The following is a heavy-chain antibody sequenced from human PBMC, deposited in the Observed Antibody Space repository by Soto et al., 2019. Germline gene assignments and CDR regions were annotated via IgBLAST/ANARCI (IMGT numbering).Heavy chain of an antibody. Sequence: CKTSAYTLTSYGTSCVRQATKKGLEWMGWISAYNGSTNYAQKLQGRVTMTTDTSTSTAYMELRSLRSDDTAVYYCARGYPYYYGSGRHYSYMEVWGKGTTVTVSS. J-gene: IGHJ6*03. D-gene: IGHD3-10*01. V-gene: IGHV1-18*01. CDR1: AYTLTSYG. CDR3: ARGYPYYYGSGRHYSYMEV. CDR2: ISAYNGST.